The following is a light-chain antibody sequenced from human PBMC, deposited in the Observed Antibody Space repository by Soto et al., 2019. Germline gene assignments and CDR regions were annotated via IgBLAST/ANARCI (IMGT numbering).Light chain of an antibody. V-gene: IGKV3-20*01. CDR2: GAS. CDR3: QQYGSSPFT. Sequence: ESVLTQSPGTLSMSPGERATLSCRASQSVSSSYSAWYQQKPGQAPRLLIYGASSRATGIPDRFSGSGSGTDFPLTISRLEPEDFAVYYCQQYGSSPFTFGPGTNVDIK. J-gene: IGKJ3*01. CDR1: QSVSSSY.